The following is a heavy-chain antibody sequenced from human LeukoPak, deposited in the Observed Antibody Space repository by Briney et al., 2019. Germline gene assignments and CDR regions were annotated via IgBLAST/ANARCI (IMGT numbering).Heavy chain of an antibody. CDR3: AKAHYYDSSGYYPFDY. J-gene: IGHJ4*02. CDR2: ISGSGGGT. D-gene: IGHD3-22*01. CDR1: GFTFSSYA. V-gene: IGHV3-23*01. Sequence: GGSLRLSCAASGFTFSSYAMSWVRQAPGKGLEWVSTISGSGGGTYYADSVKDRFTISRDNSKNTLYLQMNGLRAEDTAVYYCAKAHYYDSSGYYPFDYWGQGTLVTVSS.